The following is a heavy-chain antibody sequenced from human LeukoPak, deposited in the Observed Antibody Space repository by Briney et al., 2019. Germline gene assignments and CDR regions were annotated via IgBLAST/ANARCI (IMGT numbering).Heavy chain of an antibody. CDR3: ARGRVDFWSGYPYYFDY. Sequence: KPSETLSLTCAVYGGSFSGYYWSWIRQPPGKGLEWIGEINHSGRTNYNPSLKSRVTISVDTSKNQFSLKLSSVTAADTAVYYCARGRVDFWSGYPYYFDYWGQGTLVTVSS. CDR1: GGSFSGYY. CDR2: INHSGRT. D-gene: IGHD3-3*01. V-gene: IGHV4-34*01. J-gene: IGHJ4*02.